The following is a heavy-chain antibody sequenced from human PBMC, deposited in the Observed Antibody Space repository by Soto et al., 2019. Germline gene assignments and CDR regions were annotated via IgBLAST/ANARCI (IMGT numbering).Heavy chain of an antibody. Sequence: QITLKESGPTLVKPTQTLTLTCTFSGFSLSTNGVGVGWIRQPPGKALEWLALIYWDDDKRYSPSLKSRLTXNXXTSKNRVVLTMTNMDPVDTATYYCAHSPRITMYDYWGQGTLVTVSS. CDR2: IYWDDDK. CDR3: AHSPRITMYDY. V-gene: IGHV2-5*02. CDR1: GFSLSTNGVG. J-gene: IGHJ4*02. D-gene: IGHD3-10*02.